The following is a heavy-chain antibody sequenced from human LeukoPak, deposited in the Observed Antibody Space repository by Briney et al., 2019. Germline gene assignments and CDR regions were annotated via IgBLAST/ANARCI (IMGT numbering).Heavy chain of an antibody. D-gene: IGHD2-21*02. V-gene: IGHV3-30*03. CDR3: ARDYCGGDCYWADY. J-gene: IGHJ4*02. CDR1: GFTFSNYA. Sequence: QPGRSLRLSCVASGFTFSNYAIHWVRQAPGKGPEWVAVISYDGNKKYYADSVKGRFTISRDNSKNTLYLQMNSLGAEDTAVYYCARDYCGGDCYWADYWGQGTLVTVSS. CDR2: ISYDGNKK.